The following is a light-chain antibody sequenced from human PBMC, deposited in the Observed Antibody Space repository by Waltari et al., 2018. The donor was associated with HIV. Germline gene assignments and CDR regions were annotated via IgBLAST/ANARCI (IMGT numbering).Light chain of an antibody. CDR3: ISYISSSSPV. V-gene: IGLV2-14*01. J-gene: IGLJ3*02. CDR2: EVS. CDR1: SFDIYGYTF. Sequence: QSALTQPASVSGSPGQSLTISCTGTSFDIYGYTFVSWFQHHPGKAPKVIIYEVSNRPSGVSSRFSGSKSGNTASLTISGLQPEDEAEYFCISYISSSSPVFGGGTKLTVL.